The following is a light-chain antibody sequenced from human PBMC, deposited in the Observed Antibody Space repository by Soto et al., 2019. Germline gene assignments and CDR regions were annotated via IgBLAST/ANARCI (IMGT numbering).Light chain of an antibody. J-gene: IGLJ1*01. CDR2: EDN. V-gene: IGLV2-8*01. Sequence: QSALTQPPSASGSPGQSVTISCTGTSSDVGGYNYVSWYQQHPGKVRKLMVYEDNKRPSGVPDRFSGSKSGNTASLTVSGLQAEDEADYYCTSYAGGNNVFGTGTKLTVL. CDR1: SSDVGGYNY. CDR3: TSYAGGNNV.